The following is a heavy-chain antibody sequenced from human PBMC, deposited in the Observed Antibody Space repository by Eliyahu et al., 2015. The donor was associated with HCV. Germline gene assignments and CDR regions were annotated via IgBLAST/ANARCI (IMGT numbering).Heavy chain of an antibody. J-gene: IGHJ4*02. V-gene: IGHV4-34*01. CDR2: INHSGST. CDR3: ARARAYGDYFFDY. CDR1: GGSFSGYY. D-gene: IGHD4-17*01. Sequence: QVQLQQWGAGLLKPSETLSLTCAVYGGSFSGYYWSWIRQPPGKGLEWIGEINHSGSTNYNPSLKSRVTISVDTSKNQFSLKLSSVTAADTAVYYCARARAYGDYFFDYWGQGTLVTVSS.